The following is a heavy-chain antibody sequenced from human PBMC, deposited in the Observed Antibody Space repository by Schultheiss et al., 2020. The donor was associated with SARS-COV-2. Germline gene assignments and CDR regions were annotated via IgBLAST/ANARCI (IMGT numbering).Heavy chain of an antibody. CDR1: GFTFSSYW. D-gene: IGHD5-12*01. CDR2: INSDGSST. V-gene: IGHV3-74*01. J-gene: IGHJ4*02. CDR3: ARDLRGYETFDY. Sequence: GESLKISCAASGFTFSSYWMHWVRQAPGKGLVWVSRINSDGSSTSYADSVKGRFTISRDNAKNTLYLQMNSLRAEDTAVYYCARDLRGYETFDYWGQGTLVTVSS.